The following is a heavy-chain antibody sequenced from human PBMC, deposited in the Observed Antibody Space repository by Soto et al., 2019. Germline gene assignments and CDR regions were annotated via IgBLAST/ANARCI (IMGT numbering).Heavy chain of an antibody. Sequence: GASVKVSCKASGYTFTTYDIFWVRQAPGQRPEWMGWINPGNGNTKYSQKFQGRVTITSDTSASTAYMQLSSLRSEDTAVYYCARDRFDSSGYYNYWGQGTLVTVSS. CDR1: GYTFTTYD. V-gene: IGHV1-3*01. J-gene: IGHJ4*02. CDR3: ARDRFDSSGYYNY. D-gene: IGHD3-22*01. CDR2: INPGNGNT.